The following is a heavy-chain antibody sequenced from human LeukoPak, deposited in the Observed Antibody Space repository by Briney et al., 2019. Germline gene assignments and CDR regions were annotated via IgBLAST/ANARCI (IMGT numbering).Heavy chain of an antibody. CDR3: ARRSDSGSYSY. V-gene: IGHV5-51*01. J-gene: IGHJ4*02. CDR1: GYTFTYYW. Sequence: GESLKISCKGSGYTFTYYWIGWVRQMPGKGLEWMGIISPGDSDTRYSPSFQGQVTISADKSISTAYLQWSSLKASDTAMYYCARRSDSGSYSYWGQGTLVTVSS. CDR2: ISPGDSDT. D-gene: IGHD3-10*01.